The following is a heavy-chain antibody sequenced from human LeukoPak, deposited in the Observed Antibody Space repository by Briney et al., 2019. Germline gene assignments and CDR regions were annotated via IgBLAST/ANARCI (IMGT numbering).Heavy chain of an antibody. CDR1: GFTVSSNY. CDR3: ARGHYYYYYMDV. Sequence: GGSLRLSCAASGFTVSSNYMSWVRQAPGKGLEWVSVIYSGGSTHYADSVKGRFTISRDNSKNTLYLQMNSLRAEDTAVYYCARGHYYYYYMDVWAKGPRSPSP. J-gene: IGHJ6*03. CDR2: IYSGGST. V-gene: IGHV3-53*01.